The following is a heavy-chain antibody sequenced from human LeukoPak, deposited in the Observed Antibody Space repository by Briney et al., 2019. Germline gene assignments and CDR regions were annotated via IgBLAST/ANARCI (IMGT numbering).Heavy chain of an antibody. CDR2: IDYGGST. CDR3: ERWLHEGFGVDY. Sequence: SDTLSLTCGVSGYSISNSNWWGWIRQPPGKGLEWIGYIDYGGSTNYNPSLKSRVTKSVDTSKNEFSLKLSSVTAADTAVYYCERWLHEGFGVDYWGQGTLVTVSS. V-gene: IGHV4-28*01. J-gene: IGHJ4*02. D-gene: IGHD3-16*01. CDR1: GYSISNSNW.